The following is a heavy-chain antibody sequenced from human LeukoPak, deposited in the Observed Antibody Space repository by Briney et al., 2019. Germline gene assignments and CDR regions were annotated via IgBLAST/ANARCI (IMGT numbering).Heavy chain of an antibody. CDR3: TRYCSSGSCFRGDS. CDR2: ISSSGSTI. V-gene: IGHV3-11*01. Sequence: GGSLRLSCAASGFIFSDYYMSWMRQAPGKGLEWVSYISSSGSTIYYADSVKGRFIISRDNAKNSLFLQMNSLRADDTAVYYCTRYCSSGSCFRGDSWGQGTLVTASS. D-gene: IGHD2-15*01. CDR1: GFIFSDYY. J-gene: IGHJ4*02.